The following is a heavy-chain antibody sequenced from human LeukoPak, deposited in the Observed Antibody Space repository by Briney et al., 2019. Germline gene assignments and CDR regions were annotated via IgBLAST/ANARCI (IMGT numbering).Heavy chain of an antibody. J-gene: IGHJ3*02. CDR1: GGSFSGYY. CDR3: ARAPPLTREGYNYGAFDI. Sequence: SETLSLTCAVYGGSFSGYYWSWIRQPPGKGLGWIGEINHSGSTNYNPSLKSRVTISVDTSKNQFSLKLSSVTAADTAVYYCARAPPLTREGYNYGAFDIWGQGTMVTVSS. CDR2: INHSGST. D-gene: IGHD5-24*01. V-gene: IGHV4-34*01.